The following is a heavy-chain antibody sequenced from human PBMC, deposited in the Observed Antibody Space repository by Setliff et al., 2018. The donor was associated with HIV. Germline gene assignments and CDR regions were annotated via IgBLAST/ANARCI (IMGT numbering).Heavy chain of an antibody. D-gene: IGHD3-22*01. CDR1: GGSISRDSFY. CDR2: IYYSGTT. Sequence: SETLSLTCTVSGGSISRDSFYWGWFRQPPGEDLEWIGSIYYSGTTYYAPSLETRLTISVDTSTNQFSLKLTSVTAADTAMYFCAGDSGYPSNWFDPWGQGSLVTVSS. V-gene: IGHV4-39*02. CDR3: AGDSGYPSNWFDP. J-gene: IGHJ5*02.